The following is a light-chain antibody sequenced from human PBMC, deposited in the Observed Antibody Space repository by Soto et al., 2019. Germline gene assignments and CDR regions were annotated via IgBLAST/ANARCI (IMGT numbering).Light chain of an antibody. Sequence: IVLTQSPGTLSLSPGERTTLSFRASQSISRYLAWYQQKPGQGPRLLIYGASSRATGTPDRFSGSGSGTDFTLTINRLEPEDFALYYCHQYGSSPPTFGQGTKVDIK. CDR3: HQYGSSPPT. CDR1: QSISRY. J-gene: IGKJ1*01. CDR2: GAS. V-gene: IGKV3-20*01.